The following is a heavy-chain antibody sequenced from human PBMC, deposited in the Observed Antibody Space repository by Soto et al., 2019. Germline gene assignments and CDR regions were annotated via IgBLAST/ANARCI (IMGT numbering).Heavy chain of an antibody. D-gene: IGHD3-3*02. J-gene: IGHJ5*02. V-gene: IGHV4-30-4*01. CDR2: IYYSGST. Sequence: SETLSLTCTVSGGSISSGDYYWSWIRQPPGKGLEWIGYIYYSGSTYYNPSLKSRVTISVATSKNQFSLKLSSVTAADTAVYYCSSGDHFSCFDPSGQGTLVTVSS. CDR1: GGSISSGDYY. CDR3: SSGDHFSCFDP.